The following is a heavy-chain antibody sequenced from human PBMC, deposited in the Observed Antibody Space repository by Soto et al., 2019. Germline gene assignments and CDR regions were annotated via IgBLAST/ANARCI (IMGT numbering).Heavy chain of an antibody. CDR3: ARIPMSIAARPADY. Sequence: SLRLSCAASGFTFSSYAMHWVRQAPGKGLEWVAVISYDGSNKYYADSVKGRFTISRDNSKNTLYLQMNSLRAEDTAVYYCARIPMSIAARPADYWGQGTLVTVSS. D-gene: IGHD6-6*01. J-gene: IGHJ4*02. CDR1: GFTFSSYA. CDR2: ISYDGSNK. V-gene: IGHV3-30-3*01.